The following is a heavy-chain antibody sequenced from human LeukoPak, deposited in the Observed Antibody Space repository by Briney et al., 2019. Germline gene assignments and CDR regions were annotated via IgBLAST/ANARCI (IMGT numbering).Heavy chain of an antibody. CDR3: ARDRATVTSDY. D-gene: IGHD4-17*01. J-gene: IGHJ4*02. CDR1: GFAFSSYS. Sequence: TGGSLRLSCAASGFAFSSYSMNWVRQAPGKGLEWVSSISSSSSYIYYADSVKGRFTISGDNAKNSLYLQMNSLRAEDTAVYYCARDRATVTSDYWGQGTLVTVSS. CDR2: ISSSSSYI. V-gene: IGHV3-21*01.